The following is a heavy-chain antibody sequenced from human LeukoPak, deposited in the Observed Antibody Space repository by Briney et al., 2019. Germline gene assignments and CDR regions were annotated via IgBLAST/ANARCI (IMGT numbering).Heavy chain of an antibody. Sequence: GGSLRLSCAASGFTFSSYGMHWVRQAPGKGLEWVAFIRYDGSNKYYADSVKGRFTISRDNSKNTLYLQMNSLRAEDTAVYYCAILTGTTEVPWGQGTLVTVS. D-gene: IGHD1-7*01. CDR1: GFTFSSYG. V-gene: IGHV3-30*02. CDR3: AILTGTTEVP. J-gene: IGHJ5*02. CDR2: IRYDGSNK.